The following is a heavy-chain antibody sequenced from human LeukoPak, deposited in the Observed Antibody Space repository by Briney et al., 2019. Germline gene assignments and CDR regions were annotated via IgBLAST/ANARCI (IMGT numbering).Heavy chain of an antibody. D-gene: IGHD3-22*01. Sequence: SETLSLTCTVSGGSISSSSYYWGWIRQPPGKGLEWIGSIYYSGSTYYTPSLKSRVTISVDTSKNQFSLKLSSVTAADTAVYYCARVTDYYDSSGYYNWGQGTLVTVSS. CDR2: IYYSGST. CDR1: GGSISSSSYY. V-gene: IGHV4-39*01. CDR3: ARVTDYYDSSGYYN. J-gene: IGHJ4*02.